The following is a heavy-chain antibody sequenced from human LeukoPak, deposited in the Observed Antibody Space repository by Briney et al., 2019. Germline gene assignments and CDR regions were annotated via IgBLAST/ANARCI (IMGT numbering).Heavy chain of an antibody. D-gene: IGHD2-15*01. Sequence: PGRSLRLSCAASGLTFSSYGMHWVRQAPGKGLEWVAVISYDGSNKYYADSVKGRFTISRDNSKNTLYLQMNSLRAEDTAVYYCAKGQVVVVEPDAFDIWGQGTMVTVSS. CDR1: GLTFSSYG. J-gene: IGHJ3*02. V-gene: IGHV3-30*18. CDR3: AKGQVVVVEPDAFDI. CDR2: ISYDGSNK.